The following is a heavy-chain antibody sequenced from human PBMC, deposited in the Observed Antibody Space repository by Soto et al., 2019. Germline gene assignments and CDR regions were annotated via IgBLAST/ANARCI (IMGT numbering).Heavy chain of an antibody. CDR1: GYTFTSYD. CDR2: MNPNRGNT. Sequence: QVQLVQSGAEVKKPGASVKVSCKASGYTFTSYDINWVRQATGQGLEWMGWMNPNRGNTGYAQKCQGRVTMNKTTNIRSAQMKLRRVRAEDAAEYYCARGSKGSSWYAYWFDPWGQGTLVTVSS. J-gene: IGHJ5*02. D-gene: IGHD6-13*01. CDR3: ARGSKGSSWYAYWFDP. V-gene: IGHV1-8*01.